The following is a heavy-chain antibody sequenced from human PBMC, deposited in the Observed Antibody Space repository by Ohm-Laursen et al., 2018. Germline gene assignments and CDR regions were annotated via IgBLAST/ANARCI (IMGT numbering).Heavy chain of an antibody. CDR1: GFTFSSYG. Sequence: SLRLSCTASGFTFSSYGMHWVRQAPGKGLEWVAVIWDEGSDKYYADSVKGRFTISRDNSKNTVYLQMNSLRAEDTAVHYCARHSSGFSDYWGQGTLVTVSS. D-gene: IGHD6-19*01. J-gene: IGHJ4*02. CDR3: ARHSSGFSDY. CDR2: IWDEGSDK. V-gene: IGHV3-33*01.